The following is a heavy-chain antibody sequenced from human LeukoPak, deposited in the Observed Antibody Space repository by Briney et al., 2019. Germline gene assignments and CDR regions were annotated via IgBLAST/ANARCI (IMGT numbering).Heavy chain of an antibody. Sequence: ASVKVSCKASGYTFTSYGISWVRQAPGQGLEWMGWISAYNGNTNYAQKLQGRVTMTTDTSTSTAYMELRSLRSDDTAVYYCARGALSGDLWSGYFVSAEYFQHWGQGTLVTVSS. CDR1: GYTFTSYG. CDR3: ARGALSGDLWSGYFVSAEYFQH. V-gene: IGHV1-18*01. J-gene: IGHJ1*01. D-gene: IGHD3-3*01. CDR2: ISAYNGNT.